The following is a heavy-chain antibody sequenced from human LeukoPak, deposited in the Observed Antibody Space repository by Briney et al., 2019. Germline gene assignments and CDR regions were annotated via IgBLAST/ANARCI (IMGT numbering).Heavy chain of an antibody. V-gene: IGHV1-69*04. Sequence: SVKVSCKASGGTFSSYAISWVRQAPGQGPEWMGRIIPIFGIANYAQKFQGRVTITADKSTSTAYMELSSLRSEDTAVYYCARGIPRFDPWGQGTLVTVSS. CDR1: GGTFSSYA. CDR2: IIPIFGIA. J-gene: IGHJ5*02. CDR3: ARGIPRFDP.